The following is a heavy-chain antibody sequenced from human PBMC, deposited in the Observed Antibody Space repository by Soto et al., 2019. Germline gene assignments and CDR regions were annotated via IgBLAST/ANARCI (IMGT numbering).Heavy chain of an antibody. D-gene: IGHD6-6*01. CDR3: AKDHLSIAALGNYYYYGMDV. Sequence: QVQLVESGGGVVQPGRSLRLSCAASGFTFSSYGMHWVRQAPGKGLEWVAVISYDGSNKYYADSVKGRFTISRDNSKNTLYLQMNSLRAEDTAVYYCAKDHLSIAALGNYYYYGMDVWGQGTTVTVSS. CDR2: ISYDGSNK. V-gene: IGHV3-30*18. CDR1: GFTFSSYG. J-gene: IGHJ6*02.